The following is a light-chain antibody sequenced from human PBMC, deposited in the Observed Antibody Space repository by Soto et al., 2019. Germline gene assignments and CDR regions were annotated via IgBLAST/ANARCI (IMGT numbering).Light chain of an antibody. CDR3: QQRNVWPPIT. V-gene: IGKV3-11*01. CDR1: QSVHTF. CDR2: DAS. J-gene: IGKJ5*01. Sequence: EIVLTQSPDTLSLSPVEGASLSCSASQSVHTFLAWYQQKPGQAPRLVIFDASNRANGVPARFGGSGSGTDFTLTINSLEPEDFAVYYCQQRNVWPPITFGQGTRLEIK.